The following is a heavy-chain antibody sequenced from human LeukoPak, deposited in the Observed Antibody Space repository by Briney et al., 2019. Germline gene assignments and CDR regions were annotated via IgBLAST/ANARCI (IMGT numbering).Heavy chain of an antibody. D-gene: IGHD3-9*01. CDR3: ASVVGAHFDSKRRGYYYYYGMDV. CDR2: IIPILGIA. V-gene: IGHV1-69*04. J-gene: IGHJ6*02. CDR1: GGTFSSYA. Sequence: SVKVSCKASGGTFSSYAISWVRQAPGQGLEWMGRIIPILGIANYAQKFQGRVTITADKSTSTAYMELSSLRSEDTAVYYCASVVGAHFDSKRRGYYYYYGMDVWDQGTTVTVSS.